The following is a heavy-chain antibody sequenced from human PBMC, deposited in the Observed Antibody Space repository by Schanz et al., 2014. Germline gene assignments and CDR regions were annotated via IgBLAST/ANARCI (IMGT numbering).Heavy chain of an antibody. CDR1: GFTFSSYD. Sequence: VQLLESGGGLVQPGGSLRLSCAASGFTFSSYDVFWVRQAPGKGLEWVAILWHDGSKKYYADSVKGRFTVSRDNAKNSLYLEMNSLRAEDTALYYCARDRRNADLDYWGQGTLVTVSS. CDR3: ARDRRNADLDY. D-gene: IGHD1-1*01. J-gene: IGHJ4*02. CDR2: LWHDGSKK. V-gene: IGHV3-33*01.